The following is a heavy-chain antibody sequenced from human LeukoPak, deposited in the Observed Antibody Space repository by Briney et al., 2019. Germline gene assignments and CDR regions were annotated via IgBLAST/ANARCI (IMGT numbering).Heavy chain of an antibody. V-gene: IGHV1-2*02. CDR2: MNPNNGDT. CDR1: GYTFSGYY. CDR3: ARADAVETVTNIDFDY. Sequence: ASVKVSCKASGYTFSGYYVHWVRQAPGQGLEWMGRMNPNNGDTNYARKFQGRVTMTGDTSIGTAYMEMTRLRYDDSAVYFCARADAVETVTNIDFDYWGQGTRVTVS. D-gene: IGHD5-12*01. J-gene: IGHJ4*02.